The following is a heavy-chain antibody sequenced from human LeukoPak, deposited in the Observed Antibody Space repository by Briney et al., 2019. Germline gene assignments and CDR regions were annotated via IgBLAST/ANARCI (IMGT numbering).Heavy chain of an antibody. Sequence: PPETLSLTCTVSGGSISSYYWSWIRQPPGKGLEWIGYIYYSGSTNYNASLKSRVTISVDTSKNQFSLKLSSVTAADTAVYYCAGISMVRGGSYWGQENLVNVSS. V-gene: IGHV4-59*01. D-gene: IGHD3-10*01. CDR3: AGISMVRGGSY. J-gene: IGHJ4*02. CDR1: GGSISSYY. CDR2: IYYSGST.